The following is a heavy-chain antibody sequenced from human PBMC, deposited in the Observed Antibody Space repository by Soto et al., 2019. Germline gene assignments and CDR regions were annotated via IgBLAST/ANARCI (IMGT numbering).Heavy chain of an antibody. Sequence: GGSLRLSCAASGFTFSSYGMHWVRQAPGKGLEWVAVISYDGSNKYYADSVKGRFTISRDNSKNTLYLQMNSLRAEDTAVYYCAKEKIQQRPYFDYRGQGTLVTVSS. V-gene: IGHV3-30*18. CDR3: AKEKIQQRPYFDY. CDR1: GFTFSSYG. CDR2: ISYDGSNK. J-gene: IGHJ4*02. D-gene: IGHD5-18*01.